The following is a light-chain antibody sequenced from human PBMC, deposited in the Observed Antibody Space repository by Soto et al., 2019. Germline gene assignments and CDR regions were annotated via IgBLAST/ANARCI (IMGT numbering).Light chain of an antibody. Sequence: QSVLTQPASVSGSPEQSITISCTGTSSDVGGYNYVSWYQHHPGKAPKLIIYDVSNRPSGVSIRFSASKSDNTASLTISGLQPEDEADYHSTSYTTSNTRQIVFGTRTKVTVL. CDR2: DVS. CDR1: SSDVGGYNY. J-gene: IGLJ1*01. V-gene: IGLV2-14*03. CDR3: TSYTTSNTRQIV.